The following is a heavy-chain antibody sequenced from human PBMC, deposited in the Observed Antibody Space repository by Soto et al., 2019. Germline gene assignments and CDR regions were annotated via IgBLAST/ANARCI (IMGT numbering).Heavy chain of an antibody. CDR3: AGGDYRPIFDY. CDR2: IYTSGST. J-gene: IGHJ4*02. CDR1: GGSISSYY. V-gene: IGHV4-4*07. Sequence: LSETLSLTCTVSGGSISSYYWSWIRQPAGKGLEWIGRIYTSGSTNYNPSLKSRVTMSVDTSKNQFSLKLSSVTAADTAVYYCAGGDYRPIFDYWGQGTLVTVSS. D-gene: IGHD4-17*01.